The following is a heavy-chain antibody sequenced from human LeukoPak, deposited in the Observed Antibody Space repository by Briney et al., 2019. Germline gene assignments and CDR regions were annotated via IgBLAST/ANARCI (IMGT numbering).Heavy chain of an antibody. CDR3: AREGHIVALDY. CDR1: GFTFSSYA. CDR2: ISYDGSNK. J-gene: IGHJ4*02. Sequence: GGSLRLSCAASGFTFSSYAMHWVRQAPGKGLEWVAVISYDGSNKYYADSVKGRFTISRDNSKNTLYLQMNSLRAEDTAVYYCAREGHIVALDYWGQGTLVTVSS. V-gene: IGHV3-30*04. D-gene: IGHD5-12*01.